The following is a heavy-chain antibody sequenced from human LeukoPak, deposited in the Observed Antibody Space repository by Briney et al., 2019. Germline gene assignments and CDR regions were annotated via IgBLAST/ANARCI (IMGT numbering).Heavy chain of an antibody. V-gene: IGHV3-21*01. CDR2: ISSRSSYI. D-gene: IGHD2-2*01. Sequence: GGSLRLSCAASGFTFSTHTMNWVRQAPGKGLEWVSSISSRSSYIYYADSVKGRFTISRDNAKNSLYLQMNSLRAEDTAVYYCARTGNVVVPAAKGYYYYYYMDVWGKGTTVTVSS. CDR1: GFTFSTHT. CDR3: ARTGNVVVPAAKGYYYYYYMDV. J-gene: IGHJ6*03.